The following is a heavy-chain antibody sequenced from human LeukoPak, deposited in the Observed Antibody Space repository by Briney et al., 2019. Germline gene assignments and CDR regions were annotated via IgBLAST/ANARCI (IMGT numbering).Heavy chain of an antibody. J-gene: IGHJ6*03. CDR1: GGSFSGYY. V-gene: IGHV4-34*01. D-gene: IGHD3-10*01. CDR2: INHSGST. CDR3: ARQGSGSYWSYYYYYYYMDV. Sequence: SETLSLTCAVYGGSFSGYYWSWIRQPPGKGLEWIGEINHSGSTNYNPSLKSRVTISVDTSKNQFSLKLSSVTAADTAVYYCARQGSGSYWSYYYYYYYMDVWGKGTTVTISS.